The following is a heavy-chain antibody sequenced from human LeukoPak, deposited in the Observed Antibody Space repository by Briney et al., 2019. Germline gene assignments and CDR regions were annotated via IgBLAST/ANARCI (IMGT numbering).Heavy chain of an antibody. CDR1: GFTFDDYA. CDR3: AKAHRLRYFDWLFDY. D-gene: IGHD3-9*01. Sequence: GGSLRLSCAASGFTFDDYAMHWVRQAPGKGLEWVSGISWNSGSIGYADSVKGRFTISRDNAKNSLYLQMNSLRAEDTALYYCAKAHRLRYFDWLFDYWGQGTQVTVSS. CDR2: ISWNSGSI. J-gene: IGHJ4*02. V-gene: IGHV3-9*01.